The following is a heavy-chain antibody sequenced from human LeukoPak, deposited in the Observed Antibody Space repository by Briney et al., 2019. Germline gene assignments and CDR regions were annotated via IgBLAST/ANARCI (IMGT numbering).Heavy chain of an antibody. V-gene: IGHV3-30*18. J-gene: IGHJ6*02. Sequence: GGSLRLSCAASGFSFSSYGMYWVRQAPGKGLEWVAVISYDGSNKYYVDSVKGRFTFSRDNSKSTLYLQMDSLRIEDTAVYYCAKSGAYYGSGDGMDVWGQGTTVTVSS. CDR1: GFSFSSYG. CDR2: ISYDGSNK. D-gene: IGHD3-10*01. CDR3: AKSGAYYGSGDGMDV.